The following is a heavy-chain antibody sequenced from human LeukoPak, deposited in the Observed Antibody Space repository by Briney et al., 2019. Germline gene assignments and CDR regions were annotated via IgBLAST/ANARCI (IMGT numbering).Heavy chain of an antibody. CDR1: GFTFSNYG. V-gene: IGHV3-30*05. Sequence: GGSLRLSCAASGFTFSNYGMHWVRQAPGKGLEWVAVISYDRSNKFYADSVNGRFTISRDNSKNTLYLQMNSLRAEGTAVYYCAKDVVMGPTNHGLDYWGQGTLVTVSS. CDR2: ISYDRSNK. CDR3: AKDVVMGPTNHGLDY. J-gene: IGHJ4*02. D-gene: IGHD2-21*01.